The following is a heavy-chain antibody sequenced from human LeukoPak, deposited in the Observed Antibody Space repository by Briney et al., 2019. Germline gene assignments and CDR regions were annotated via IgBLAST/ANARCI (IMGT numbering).Heavy chain of an antibody. CDR1: GDSITSSY. Sequence: SETLSLTCTVSGDSITSSYWTWMRLPPGKGLGWIGYIFYTGYTNYNPSLKSRVTISMDISKNQVSLHLNSVTTADTAVYYCARAPIGSADHWGPGARVTVSS. CDR3: ARAPIGSADH. CDR2: IFYTGYT. J-gene: IGHJ4*02. V-gene: IGHV4-59*13. D-gene: IGHD1-1*01.